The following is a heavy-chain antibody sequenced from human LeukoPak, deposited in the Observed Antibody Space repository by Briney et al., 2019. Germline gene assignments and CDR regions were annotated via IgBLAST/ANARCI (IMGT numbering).Heavy chain of an antibody. V-gene: IGHV3-23*01. CDR2: ISGSGGST. J-gene: IGHJ4*02. CDR1: GFTFSSYA. Sequence: GGSLRLSCAASGFTFSSYAMSWVRQAPGKGLEWVSAISGSGGSTYFADSVKGRFTISRDNSKNTLYLQMNSLRAEDTAVYYCVKPQGVYYDFWSGYPQGYYFDYWGQGTLVTVSS. CDR3: VKPQGVYYDFWSGYPQGYYFDY. D-gene: IGHD3-3*01.